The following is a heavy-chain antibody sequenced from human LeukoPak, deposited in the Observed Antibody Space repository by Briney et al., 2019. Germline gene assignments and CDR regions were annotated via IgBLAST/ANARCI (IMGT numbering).Heavy chain of an antibody. Sequence: ASVKVSCKASGGTFSSYAISWVRQAPGQGLEWMGGIIPIFGTANYAQKFQGRVTITTDESTSTAYMGLSSLRSEDTAVYYCARDEPWGSGSYPYWGQGTLVTVSS. CDR1: GGTFSSYA. J-gene: IGHJ4*02. CDR3: ARDEPWGSGSYPY. CDR2: IIPIFGTA. D-gene: IGHD3-10*01. V-gene: IGHV1-69*05.